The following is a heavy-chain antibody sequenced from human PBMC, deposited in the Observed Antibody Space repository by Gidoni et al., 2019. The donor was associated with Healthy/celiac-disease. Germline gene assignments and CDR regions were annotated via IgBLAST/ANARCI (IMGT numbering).Heavy chain of an antibody. D-gene: IGHD2-21*01. CDR1: SSYA. CDR3: ARDCGPRPGTFDI. V-gene: IGHV1-69*01. J-gene: IGHJ3*02. Sequence: SSYAISWVRQAPGQGLEWMGGIIPIFGTANYAQKFQGRVTITADESTSTAYMELSSLRSEDTAVYYCARDCGPRPGTFDIWGQGTMVTVSS. CDR2: IIPIFGTA.